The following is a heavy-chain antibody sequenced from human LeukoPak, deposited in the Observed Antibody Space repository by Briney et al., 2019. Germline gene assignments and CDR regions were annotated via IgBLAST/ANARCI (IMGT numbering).Heavy chain of an antibody. CDR2: ISGSGGST. CDR1: GFTFSSYA. D-gene: IGHD3-22*01. V-gene: IGHV3-23*01. Sequence: GGSLRLSCAASGFTFSSYAMSWVRQAPGKGLEWVSAISGSGGSTYYADSVKGRFTISRDNSKNTLYLQMNSLRAEDTAVYYCAKAAKRGRYYYDSSGFYDYWGQGTLVTVSS. J-gene: IGHJ4*02. CDR3: AKAAKRGRYYYDSSGFYDY.